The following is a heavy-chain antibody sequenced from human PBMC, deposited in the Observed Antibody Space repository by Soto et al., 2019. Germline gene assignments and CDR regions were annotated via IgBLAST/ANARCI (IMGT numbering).Heavy chain of an antibody. CDR1: GGTFSSYA. V-gene: IGHV1-69*13. D-gene: IGHD3-22*01. Sequence: SVKVSCKASGGTFSSYAISWVRQAPGQGLEWMGGIIPIFGTANYAQKFQGRVTITADESTSTAYMELSSLRSEDTAVYYCAWYYYYYDSSATFDYWGQGTLVTVSS. J-gene: IGHJ4*02. CDR2: IIPIFGTA. CDR3: AWYYYYYDSSATFDY.